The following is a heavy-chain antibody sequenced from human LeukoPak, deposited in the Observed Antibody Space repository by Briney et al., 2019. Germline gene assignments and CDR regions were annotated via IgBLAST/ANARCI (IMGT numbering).Heavy chain of an antibody. V-gene: IGHV3-21*01. CDR1: GFTFSSYS. Sequence: PGGSLRLSCAASGFTFSSYSMNWVRQAPGKGLEWVSSISSSSSYIYYADSVKGRFTISRDNAKNSLYLQMNSLRAEDTAVYYCARGPDGGSYRDYWDQGTLVTVSS. CDR3: ARGPDGGSYRDY. J-gene: IGHJ4*02. D-gene: IGHD1-26*01. CDR2: ISSSSSYI.